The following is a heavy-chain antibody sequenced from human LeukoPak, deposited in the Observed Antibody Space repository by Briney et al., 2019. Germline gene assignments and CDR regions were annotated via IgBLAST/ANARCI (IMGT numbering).Heavy chain of an antibody. CDR2: IYYSGST. V-gene: IGHV4-59*01. J-gene: IGHJ4*02. Sequence: KPSETLSLTCTVSGGSISSDYWSWIRQPPGKGLEWIGYIYYSGSTNYNPSLKSRVTISVDTSKNQFSLRLSSVTAADTAVYYCARVTGYMTEDYFDYWGQGTLITVSS. CDR1: GGSISSDY. D-gene: IGHD6-13*01. CDR3: ARVTGYMTEDYFDY.